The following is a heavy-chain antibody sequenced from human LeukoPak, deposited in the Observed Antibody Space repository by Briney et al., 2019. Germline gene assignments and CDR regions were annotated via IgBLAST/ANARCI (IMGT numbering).Heavy chain of an antibody. D-gene: IGHD6-19*01. V-gene: IGHV3-30*02. J-gene: IGHJ5*02. Sequence: GGSLRLSCAASGFTFSSYGMHWVRQAPGKGLEWVAFIRYDGSNKYYADSVKGRFTISRDNSKSTLYLQMNSLRAEDTAVYYCAKGRISVAGTLDPWGQGTLVTVSS. CDR2: IRYDGSNK. CDR3: AKGRISVAGTLDP. CDR1: GFTFSSYG.